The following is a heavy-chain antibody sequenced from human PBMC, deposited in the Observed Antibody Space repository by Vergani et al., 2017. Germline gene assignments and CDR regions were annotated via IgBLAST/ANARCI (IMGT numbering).Heavy chain of an antibody. CDR1: GGSFSGYY. Sequence: QVQLQQWGAGLLKPSETLSLTCAVYGGSFSGYYWSWIRQPPGKGLEWIGEINHSGSTNYNPSLKSRVTISVDTSTNLFSLKLSSVTASDTAVYYCARGLRYSSGWYVFWMDAFYIWGQGTMVTVSS. J-gene: IGHJ3*02. CDR2: INHSGST. CDR3: ARGLRYSSGWYVFWMDAFYI. D-gene: IGHD6-19*01. V-gene: IGHV4-34*01.